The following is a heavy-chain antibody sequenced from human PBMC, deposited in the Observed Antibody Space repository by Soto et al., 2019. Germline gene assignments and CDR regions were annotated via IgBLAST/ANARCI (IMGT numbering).Heavy chain of an antibody. CDR2: ISYDGSNK. CDR1: GFTFSSYG. V-gene: IGHV3-30*18. CDR3: AKDPGNLLEWFFFDY. Sequence: GGSLRLSCAASGFTFSSYGMHWVRQAPGKGLEWVAVISYDGSNKYYADSVKGRFTISRDNSKNTLYLQMNSLRAEDTAVYYCAKDPGNLLEWFFFDYWGQGTLVTVSS. J-gene: IGHJ4*02. D-gene: IGHD3-3*01.